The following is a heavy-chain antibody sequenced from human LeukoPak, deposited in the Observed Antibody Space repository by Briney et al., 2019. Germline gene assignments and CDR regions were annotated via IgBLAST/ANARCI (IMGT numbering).Heavy chain of an antibody. Sequence: SETLSLTCTVSGYSISSGYYWGWIRQPPGKGLEWIGSIYHSGSTYYNPSLKSRVTMSVDTSKNQFSLKLSSVTAADTADYYCARLRCDTCYPNWFDPWGQGTLVTVSS. D-gene: IGHD2-15*01. J-gene: IGHJ5*02. CDR2: IYHSGST. CDR1: GYSISSGYY. CDR3: ARLRCDTCYPNWFDP. V-gene: IGHV4-38-2*02.